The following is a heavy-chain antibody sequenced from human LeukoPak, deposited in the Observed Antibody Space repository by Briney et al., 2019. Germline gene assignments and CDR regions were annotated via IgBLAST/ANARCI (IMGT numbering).Heavy chain of an antibody. CDR3: ARGHMAI. CDR2: IKQDGSEK. D-gene: IGHD5-24*01. Sequence: GGSLRLSCAVSGFTLNNYWMSWVRQAPGKGLEWVANIKQDGSEKYYVDSVKGRFTISRGTAKNSLFLQMNSLRAEDTAVYYCARGHMAIWGQGTMVTVSS. CDR1: GFTLNNYW. V-gene: IGHV3-7*01. J-gene: IGHJ3*02.